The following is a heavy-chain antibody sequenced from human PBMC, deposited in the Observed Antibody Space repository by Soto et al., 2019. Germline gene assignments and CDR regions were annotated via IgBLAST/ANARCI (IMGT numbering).Heavy chain of an antibody. CDR2: ISYDGSNK. CDR3: AKDGTYHYFDY. CDR1: ECADSGGR. Sequence: GGCQRHTVADCECADSGGRRHWECQAHGKGLEWVAVISYDGSNKYYADSVKGRFTISRDNSKNTLYLQMNSLRAEDTAVYYCAKDGTYHYFDYWGQGTLVTVSS. V-gene: IGHV3-30*18. D-gene: IGHD1-26*01. J-gene: IGHJ4*02.